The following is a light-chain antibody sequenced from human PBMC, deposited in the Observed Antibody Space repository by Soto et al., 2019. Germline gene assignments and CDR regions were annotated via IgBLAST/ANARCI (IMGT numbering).Light chain of an antibody. CDR2: DAS. Sequence: EIVLTQSPAILSLSPGERATLSCRASQSVTIKLACYQQKPGQPPRLLIYDASTRATGTPARFSGSGSGTDFTLSISSLEPEDFAFYFCQHRANWPLTFGGGTKVEI. CDR1: QSVTIK. CDR3: QHRANWPLT. J-gene: IGKJ4*01. V-gene: IGKV3-11*01.